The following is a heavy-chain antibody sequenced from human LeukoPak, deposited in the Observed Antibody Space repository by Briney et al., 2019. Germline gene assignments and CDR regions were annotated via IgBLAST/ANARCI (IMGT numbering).Heavy chain of an antibody. J-gene: IGHJ3*02. Sequence: SVKVSCKASGFTFSSSTMQWVRQARGQRLEWIGWIVVGSGNTNYAQKFQERVTISRDMSTSTAYMELSSLRSEDTAVYYCARVGYSSSSDAFDIWGQGTMVTVSS. V-gene: IGHV1-58*02. CDR2: IVVGSGNT. CDR3: ARVGYSSSSDAFDI. D-gene: IGHD6-6*01. CDR1: GFTFSSST.